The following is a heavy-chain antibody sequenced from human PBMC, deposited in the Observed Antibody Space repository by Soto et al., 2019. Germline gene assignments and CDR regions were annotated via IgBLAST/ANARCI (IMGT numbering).Heavy chain of an antibody. D-gene: IGHD5-12*01. CDR3: ASSLRGYSGYSGY. V-gene: IGHV3-11*05. Sequence: QVQLVESGGGLVKPGGCLRLSCAASGFTFSDYYMSWIRQAPGKGLEWVSYISSSGSDTNYADSVKGRFTVSRDNAKNSLYLQRNSLRAEDTAVYYCASSLRGYSGYSGYWGQGTLVTVSS. CDR2: ISSSGSDT. CDR1: GFTFSDYY. J-gene: IGHJ4*02.